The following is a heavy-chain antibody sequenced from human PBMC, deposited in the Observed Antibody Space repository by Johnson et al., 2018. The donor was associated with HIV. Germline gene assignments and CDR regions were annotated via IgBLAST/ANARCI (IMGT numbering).Heavy chain of an antibody. J-gene: IGHJ3*02. Sequence: QVQLVESGGGVVQPGTSLRLSCAASGFAFSSYTMHWVRQVPGKGLDWVAVISYTGGSIDYAGSVKGRFTISRDNSKNTLYLQMNSLRAEDTAVYYCAKAFEYSSASMAFDIWGQGTMVTVSS. CDR3: AKAFEYSSASMAFDI. CDR1: GFAFSSYT. V-gene: IGHV3-30-3*01. D-gene: IGHD6-6*01. CDR2: ISYTGGSI.